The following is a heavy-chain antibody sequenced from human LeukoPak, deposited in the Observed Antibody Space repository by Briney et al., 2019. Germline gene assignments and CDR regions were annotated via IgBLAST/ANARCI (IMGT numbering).Heavy chain of an antibody. D-gene: IGHD3-22*01. J-gene: IGHJ4*02. CDR2: ISGSGDNT. CDR1: GFTFSSYA. V-gene: IGHV3-23*01. Sequence: GALRLSCAASGFTFSSYAMSWVRQAPGKGLEWVSGISGSGDNTYYADSVKGRFTISRDNSKNTLYVQVNSLGTEDTAAYYCAKGSYYDSSGSFYFDYWGQGTLVTVSS. CDR3: AKGSYYDSSGSFYFDY.